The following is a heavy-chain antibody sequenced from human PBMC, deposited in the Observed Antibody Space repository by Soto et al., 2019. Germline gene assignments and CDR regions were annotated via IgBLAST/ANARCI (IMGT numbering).Heavy chain of an antibody. J-gene: IGHJ4*02. Sequence: QVQLVESGGGVVQPGRSLRLSCAASGFTFSSYGMHWVRQAPGKGLEWVAVISSDGSNKYFVDSVKGRFTISRDNFKNTPSLEMNRLRVEDTGLYYCTKDTNLNYEEKYYFDYWGQGTLVTVSS. CDR1: GFTFSSYG. CDR2: ISSDGSNK. V-gene: IGHV3-30*18. D-gene: IGHD1-7*01. CDR3: TKDTNLNYEEKYYFDY.